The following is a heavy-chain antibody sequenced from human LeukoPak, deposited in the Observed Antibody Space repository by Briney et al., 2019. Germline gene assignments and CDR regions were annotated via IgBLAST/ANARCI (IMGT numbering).Heavy chain of an antibody. V-gene: IGHV4-59*11. Sequence: SETLSFTCTVSGGPIISHYWTWIRQSPVKGLEWNGDISNSGSTSYNPSLKSRVTISIDTSKNQFSLKLSSVTAADTAVYYCGRDALVGYLSFYYMDVWGKGTTVTVSS. CDR3: GRDALVGYLSFYYMDV. D-gene: IGHD2-15*01. J-gene: IGHJ6*03. CDR2: ISNSGST. CDR1: GGPIISHY.